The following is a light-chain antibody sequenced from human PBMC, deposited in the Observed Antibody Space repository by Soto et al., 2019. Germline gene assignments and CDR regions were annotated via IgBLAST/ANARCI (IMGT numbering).Light chain of an antibody. V-gene: IGKV3-20*01. CDR3: QQYGSSPRIT. CDR2: GAS. J-gene: IGKJ4*01. CDR1: QSVSSSY. Sequence: EIVLTQSPGTLSLSPGERATLSCRASQSVSSSYLAWYQQKPGQAPRLLIYGASSRATGIPDRFSGRGSGTDLTLTISRLEPEDFAVYYCQQYGSSPRITFGGGTKVEIK.